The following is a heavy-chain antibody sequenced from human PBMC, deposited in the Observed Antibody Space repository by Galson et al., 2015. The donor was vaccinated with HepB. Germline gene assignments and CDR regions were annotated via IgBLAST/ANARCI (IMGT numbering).Heavy chain of an antibody. Sequence: SCAASGFRLSSYIMNWVRQAPGKGLEWASSIHSSGFYKYYAGSVKGRFTISRDNARNSLYLQMSSLSVEDTAVYYCARENGRQLPLDYWGQGTLVTVSS. CDR3: ARENGRQLPLDY. J-gene: IGHJ4*02. D-gene: IGHD2-2*01. V-gene: IGHV3-21*01. CDR2: IHSSGFYK. CDR1: GFRLSSYI.